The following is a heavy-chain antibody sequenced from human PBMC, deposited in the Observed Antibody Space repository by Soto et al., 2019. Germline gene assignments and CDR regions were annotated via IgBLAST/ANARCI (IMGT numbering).Heavy chain of an antibody. D-gene: IGHD3-10*01. CDR2: IDHSVST. V-gene: IGHV4-38-2*02. Sequence: SETLSLTCTVSGYSINSDDNCGCSRPPPGNGLELIASIDHSVSTFYNPSLSGQVTITISTSKNQNSLRLNAVTPEATAMYYCARKAYYASGWIRLFDSWGQGTLVTVSS. J-gene: IGHJ4*02. CDR3: ARKAYYASGWIRLFDS. CDR1: GYSINSDDN.